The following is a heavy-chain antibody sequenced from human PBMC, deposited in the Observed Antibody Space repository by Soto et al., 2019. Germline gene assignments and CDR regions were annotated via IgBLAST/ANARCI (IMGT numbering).Heavy chain of an antibody. CDR1: GGTYSSYA. CDR3: AGGVRPYCGGDCYSGTDDAFDI. Sequence: SGKVSWKASGGTYSSYAISWGRQATGQGLDWMGVVIPIFGTANYAQKFQGRVTITADESTSTAYMELSSLRSEDTAVYYCAGGVRPYCGGDCYSGTDDAFDIWGQGTMVTVSS. CDR2: VIPIFGTA. J-gene: IGHJ3*02. D-gene: IGHD2-21*02. V-gene: IGHV1-69*13.